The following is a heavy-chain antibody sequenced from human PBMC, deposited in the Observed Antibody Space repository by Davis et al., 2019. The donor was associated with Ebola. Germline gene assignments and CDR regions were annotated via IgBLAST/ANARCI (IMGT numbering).Heavy chain of an antibody. CDR1: GDSVSSNSGA. Sequence: PSETLSLTCAISGDSVSSNSGAWNWIRQSPSRGLEWLGRTYYSSKWYKDYAVSVKSRITINLDTSKNQFSLQLNSVTPDDTAVYYCASGWLRTYLDSWGQGTLVTVSS. CDR2: TYYSSKWYK. V-gene: IGHV6-1*01. D-gene: IGHD5-12*01. J-gene: IGHJ4*02. CDR3: ASGWLRTYLDS.